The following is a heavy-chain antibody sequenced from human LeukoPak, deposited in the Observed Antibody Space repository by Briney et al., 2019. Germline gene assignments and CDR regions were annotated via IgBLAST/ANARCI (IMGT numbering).Heavy chain of an antibody. CDR1: GYTFTSYD. D-gene: IGHD5-12*01. Sequence: ASVKVSCKASGYTFTSYDINWVRQATGQGLEWMGWMNPNSGNTGYAQKFQGRVTMTRNTSISTAYMELSSLRSKDTAVYYCARGQTGGYHFDYWGQGTLVTVSS. V-gene: IGHV1-8*01. CDR2: MNPNSGNT. CDR3: ARGQTGGYHFDY. J-gene: IGHJ4*02.